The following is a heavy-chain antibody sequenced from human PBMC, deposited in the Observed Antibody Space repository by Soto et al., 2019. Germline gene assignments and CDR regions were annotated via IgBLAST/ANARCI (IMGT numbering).Heavy chain of an antibody. D-gene: IGHD2-2*01. J-gene: IGHJ6*02. V-gene: IGHV3-23*01. CDR2: VSFSGAGT. Sequence: GGSLRLSCAASGFTFSIYAMTWVRQAPGKGLEWVSSVSFSGAGTYYADSVKGRFTISRDNSKNTVHLQMKNLRAEDTALYYCAKDQEGFCSSTSCPYYDGLDVWGQGTTVTVS. CDR1: GFTFSIYA. CDR3: AKDQEGFCSSTSCPYYDGLDV.